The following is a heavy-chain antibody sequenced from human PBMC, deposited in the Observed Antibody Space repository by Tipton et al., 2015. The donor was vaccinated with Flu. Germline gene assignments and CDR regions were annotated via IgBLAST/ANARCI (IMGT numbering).Heavy chain of an antibody. V-gene: IGHV4-4*07. D-gene: IGHD6-19*01. CDR1: GGSINSYY. J-gene: IGHJ4*02. Sequence: TLSLTCTVSGGSINSYYWTWIRQSAGKGLEWLGRIYTTGSTNYNPSLTSRVTMSLDTSRNQFSLRLTSVTAADTAVYYCAKGPYSGDWYRFNYWGQGTLVSVSS. CDR2: IYTTGST. CDR3: AKGPYSGDWYRFNY.